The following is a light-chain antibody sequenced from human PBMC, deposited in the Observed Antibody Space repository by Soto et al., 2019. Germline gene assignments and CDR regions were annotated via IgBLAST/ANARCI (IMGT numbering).Light chain of an antibody. V-gene: IGKV3-15*01. J-gene: IGKJ4*01. CDR3: HQYNNWPPLT. CDR2: DAS. CDR1: QSVDKY. Sequence: EIVLTQSPATLSFSPGERATLSCRASQSVDKYLVWYQQKPGQAPRLLMYDASTRAPGVPARFSGSGSGTDFTLTISSLQYADSAVYYCHQYNNWPPLTFGGGTKVEIK.